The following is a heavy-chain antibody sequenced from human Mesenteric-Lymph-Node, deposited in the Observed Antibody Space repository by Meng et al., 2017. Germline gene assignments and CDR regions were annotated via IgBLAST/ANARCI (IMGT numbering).Heavy chain of an antibody. V-gene: IGHV3-23*01. CDR2: NSGSSDNT. J-gene: IGHJ4*02. CDR3: AMRKYTYGYYYDY. CDR1: GFTFSSYY. D-gene: IGHD5-18*01. Sequence: GESLKISCTVYGFTFSSYYMSWVRQAPGKGLEWVSGNSGSSDNTYYADSVKGRFTISRDNSKNTLYLQMNSLRAEDTALYYCAMRKYTYGYYYDYWGQGTLVTVSS.